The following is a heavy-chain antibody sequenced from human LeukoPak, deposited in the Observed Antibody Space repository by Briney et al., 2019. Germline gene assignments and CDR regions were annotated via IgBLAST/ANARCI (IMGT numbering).Heavy chain of an antibody. CDR3: ATGGDSYDSSGYGFDY. D-gene: IGHD3-22*01. Sequence: GGSLRLSCAASGFTVSSDYMSWVRQAPGKGLEWVSVIYSGGSTYYADSVKGRFTISRDNSKNTLYLQMNSLRAEDTAVYYCATGGDSYDSSGYGFDYWGQGTLVTVSS. J-gene: IGHJ4*02. V-gene: IGHV3-53*01. CDR2: IYSGGST. CDR1: GFTVSSDY.